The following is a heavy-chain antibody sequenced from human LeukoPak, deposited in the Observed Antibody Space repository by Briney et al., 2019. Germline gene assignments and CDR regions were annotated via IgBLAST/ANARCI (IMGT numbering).Heavy chain of an antibody. Sequence: GGSLRLSCAASGFTFSSYNMKWVRQAPGKGLEWVSSISSTSNYIYYADSVKGRFTISRDNSKNTLYLQMNSLRAEDTAVYSCAKNGEVLSWFDPWGQGTLVTVSS. D-gene: IGHD3-10*01. CDR2: ISSTSNYI. CDR1: GFTFSSYN. V-gene: IGHV3-21*04. J-gene: IGHJ5*02. CDR3: AKNGEVLSWFDP.